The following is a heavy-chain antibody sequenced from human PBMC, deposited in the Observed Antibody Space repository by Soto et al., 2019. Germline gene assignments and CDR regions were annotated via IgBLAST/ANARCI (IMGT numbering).Heavy chain of an antibody. CDR2: ISGSGGST. CDR1: GFTFSSYA. V-gene: IGHV3-23*01. J-gene: IGHJ4*02. CDR3: AKSLRPQLAHKDNDY. D-gene: IGHD6-13*01. Sequence: GGSLRLSCAASGFTFSSYAMSWVRQAPGKGLEWVSAISGSGGSTYYADSVKGRFTISRDNSKNTLYLQMNSLRAEDTAVYYCAKSLRPQLAHKDNDYRGQGTLVTVSS.